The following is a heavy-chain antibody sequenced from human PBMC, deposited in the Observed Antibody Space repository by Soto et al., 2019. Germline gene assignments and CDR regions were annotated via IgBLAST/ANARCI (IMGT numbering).Heavy chain of an antibody. CDR2: IHYSGTT. D-gene: IGHD5-12*01. J-gene: IGHJ4*02. V-gene: IGHV4-39*01. CDR3: ARTYRDFEAY. Sequence: QLQLQESGPGLVKPSDTLSLTCTVSGDSITRTSYFWGWIRQPPGKGLEWIASIHYSGTTYYNPALKSRVTMSVDTSTYQFSLNLRSVAAADTAVYYCARTYRDFEAYWGQGTLVTVSS. CDR1: GDSITRTSYF.